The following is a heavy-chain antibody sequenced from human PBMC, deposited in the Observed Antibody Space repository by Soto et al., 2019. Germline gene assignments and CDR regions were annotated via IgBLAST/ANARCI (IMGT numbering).Heavy chain of an antibody. CDR1: GGTFSSYA. J-gene: IGHJ6*02. CDR3: ARAHANSYCSSTSCYIANPHYYYYGMDV. D-gene: IGHD2-2*02. CDR2: IIPIFGTA. V-gene: IGHV1-69*06. Sequence: SVKVSCKASGGTFSSYAISWVRQAPGQGLEWMGGIIPIFGTANYAQKFQGRVTITADKSTSTAYMELSSLRSEDTAVYYCARAHANSYCSSTSCYIANPHYYYYGMDVWGPGPTVTVSS.